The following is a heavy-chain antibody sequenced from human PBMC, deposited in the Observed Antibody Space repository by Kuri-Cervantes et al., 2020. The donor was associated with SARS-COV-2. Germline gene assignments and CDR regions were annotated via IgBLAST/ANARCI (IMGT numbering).Heavy chain of an antibody. Sequence: GESLKISCAVSGFTFSNYAMHWVRQAPGKGLEWVAVISYDGSSKYYADSVKGRFTISRDNSKNTLYLQMNSLRAEDTAVYHCAKDVGYFGGMDVWGQGTTVTVSS. CDR3: AKDVGYFGGMDV. D-gene: IGHD3-9*01. V-gene: IGHV3-30*04. CDR2: ISYDGSSK. CDR1: GFTFSNYA. J-gene: IGHJ6*02.